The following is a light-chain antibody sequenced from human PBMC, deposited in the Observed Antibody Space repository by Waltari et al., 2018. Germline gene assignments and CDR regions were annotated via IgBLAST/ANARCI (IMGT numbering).Light chain of an antibody. CDR3: QQYYSTPCT. V-gene: IGKV4-1*01. Sequence: IVMTQSPDSLAVSLGDRATINCKSSQSVLFCTNNENYFGWYQQKPGQPPNLLIYRASTRESGVPERFSGSGSGTDFTLTISSLQTEDVAVYYCQQYYSTPCTFGQGTKVEIK. CDR2: RAS. J-gene: IGKJ1*01. CDR1: QSVLFCTNNENY.